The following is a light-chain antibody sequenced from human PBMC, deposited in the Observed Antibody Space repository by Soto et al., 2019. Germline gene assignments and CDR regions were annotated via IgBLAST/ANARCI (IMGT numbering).Light chain of an antibody. V-gene: IGKV3-15*01. CDR1: ESLFGF. J-gene: IGKJ2*01. CDR2: GVS. Sequence: DIVLTQSPATLSVSPGDRVTLSCRASESLFGFLAWYQQKPGQAPRLLMYGVSTRATGIPARFSGGGSATDFTLTISSLQSEDSAFYFCQSYNAWPFASGLGTKVDIK. CDR3: QSYNAWPFA.